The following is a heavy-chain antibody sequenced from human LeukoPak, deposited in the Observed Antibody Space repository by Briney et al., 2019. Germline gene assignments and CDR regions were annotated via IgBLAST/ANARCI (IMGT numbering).Heavy chain of an antibody. D-gene: IGHD1-1*01. V-gene: IGHV3-21*01. CDR1: GFTFSSYS. CDR3: ARDLDVDDAFDL. CDR2: ISSSSSYI. J-gene: IGHJ3*01. Sequence: PGGSLRLSCAASGFTFSSYSMNWVRQAPGKGLEWVSSISSSSSYIYYADSVKGRFTISRDNAKNSLYLQMNSLRAEDTAVYYCARDLDVDDAFDLWGQGTMVTVSS.